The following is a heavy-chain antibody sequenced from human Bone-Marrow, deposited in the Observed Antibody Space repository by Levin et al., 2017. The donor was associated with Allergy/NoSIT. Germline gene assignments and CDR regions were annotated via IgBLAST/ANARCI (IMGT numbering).Heavy chain of an antibody. CDR3: ARSRYCGSISCYDMDV. J-gene: IGHJ6*03. CDR2: IWSDESNK. Sequence: GGSLRLSCAASGFTFSSHDMHWVRQAPGKGLEWVAVIWSDESNKDYADSVKGRFTISRDNSKNTLYLEMTSLRAEDTAVYYCARSRYCGSISCYDMDVWGKGTTVTFSS. V-gene: IGHV3-33*01. D-gene: IGHD2-2*01. CDR1: GFTFSSHD.